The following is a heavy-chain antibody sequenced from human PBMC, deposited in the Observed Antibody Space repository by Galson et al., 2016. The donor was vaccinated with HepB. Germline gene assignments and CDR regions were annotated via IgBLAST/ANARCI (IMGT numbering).Heavy chain of an antibody. CDR2: ISRDSHYM. CDR1: GFSFNTYS. Sequence: SLRLSCAASGFSFNTYSMSWVRQAPGKGLEWVSSISRDSHYMYYADSAKGRFTVSRDNAKNSLYLQINSLRAEDTAIYYCARGRYTDDYFDYWGQGTLVTVSS. CDR3: ARGRYTDDYFDY. V-gene: IGHV3-21*01. J-gene: IGHJ4*02. D-gene: IGHD5-24*01.